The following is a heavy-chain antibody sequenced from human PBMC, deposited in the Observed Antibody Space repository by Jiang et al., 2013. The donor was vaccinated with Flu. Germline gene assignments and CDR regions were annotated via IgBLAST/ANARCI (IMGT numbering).Heavy chain of an antibody. CDR3: ATRSPPIPNAFDI. Sequence: GSGLVKPSQTLSLTCAVSGGSISSGYYSWSWIRQPPGKGLEWIGYIYHSGSTYYNPSLKSRLTISIDRSKNQFSLKLSSVTAADTAVYYCATRSPPIPNAFDIWGQGTMVTVSS. CDR2: IYHSGST. V-gene: IGHV4-30-2*01. J-gene: IGHJ3*02. CDR1: GGSISSGYYS. D-gene: IGHD2-21*01.